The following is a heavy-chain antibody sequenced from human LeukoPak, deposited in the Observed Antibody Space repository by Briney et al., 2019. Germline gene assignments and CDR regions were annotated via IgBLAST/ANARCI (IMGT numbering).Heavy chain of an antibody. CDR2: IRYDGSSK. V-gene: IGHV3-30*02. Sequence: GGSLRLSCAASGFTFSSHGIHWVRQAPGKGLEWVAFIRYDGSSKYNADSVKGRFTISRDNSKNTVYLQMNSLRDEDTAIYYCAQDRGYNYPFRYFDHWGQGTLVTVSS. CDR1: GFTFSSHG. CDR3: AQDRGYNYPFRYFDH. D-gene: IGHD5-24*01. J-gene: IGHJ4*02.